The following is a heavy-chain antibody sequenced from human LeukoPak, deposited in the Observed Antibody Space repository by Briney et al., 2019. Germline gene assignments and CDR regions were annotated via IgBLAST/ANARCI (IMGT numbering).Heavy chain of an antibody. CDR1: GFTFSTFG. V-gene: IGHV4-34*01. D-gene: IGHD1-1*01. J-gene: IGHJ5*02. CDR3: ATGSQLGSYNWFEP. CDR2: IDHSGST. Sequence: GSLRLSCAASGFTFSTFGMTWIRQPPGKGLEWIGEIDHSGSTKYNPSLKGRLTISLDTSKNQFSLDLTSVTAADTAIYYCATGSQLGSYNWFEPWGQGTLVTVSS.